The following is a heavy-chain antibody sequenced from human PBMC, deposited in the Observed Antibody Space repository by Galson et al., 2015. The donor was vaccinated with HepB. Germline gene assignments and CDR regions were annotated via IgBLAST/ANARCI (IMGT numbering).Heavy chain of an antibody. CDR1: GFTFNSYG. CDR2: IWYDGSNK. J-gene: IGHJ4*02. V-gene: IGHV3-33*01. D-gene: IGHD3-22*01. CDR3: ARDFDYDSSGLDY. Sequence: LRLSCAASGFTFNSYGMHWVRQAPGEGLEWVAVIWYDGSNKYYADSVKGRFIISRDNSKKMMYLQMNSLRAEDTAVYYCARDFDYDSSGLDYWGQGSLVTVSS.